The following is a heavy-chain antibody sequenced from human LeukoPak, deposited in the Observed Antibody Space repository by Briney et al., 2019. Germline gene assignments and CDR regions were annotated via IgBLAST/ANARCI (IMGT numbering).Heavy chain of an antibody. V-gene: IGHV3-66*03. Sequence: PGGSLRLSCAASGFTVSANYTSWVRLAPGKGLEWVSIIYDSISTYYADSVEGRFTISRDNSKNTLYLQMNSLRADDTAVYYCARPYSPRYCSRTSCYDHFDYWGQGTLVTVSS. CDR2: IYDSIST. J-gene: IGHJ4*02. CDR3: ARPYSPRYCSRTSCYDHFDY. CDR1: GFTVSANY. D-gene: IGHD2-2*01.